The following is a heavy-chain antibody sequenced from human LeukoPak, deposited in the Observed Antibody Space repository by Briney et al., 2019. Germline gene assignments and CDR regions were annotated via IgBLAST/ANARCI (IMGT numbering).Heavy chain of an antibody. CDR3: ARDRSGYSYSQYFNM. CDR2: IYYTGSA. V-gene: IGHV4-39*07. Sequence: SETLSLTCSVSGGSIRSSSYFWAWIRQPPGKGLEWIGNIYYTGSAYSNVPLRSRVAISVDTSKNQFSLKLSSVTAADTAVYFCARDRSGYSYSQYFNMWGQGTMVTVSP. J-gene: IGHJ3*02. D-gene: IGHD5-18*01. CDR1: GGSIRSSSYF.